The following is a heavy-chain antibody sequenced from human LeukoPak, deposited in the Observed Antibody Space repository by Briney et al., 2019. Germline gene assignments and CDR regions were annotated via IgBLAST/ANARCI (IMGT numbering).Heavy chain of an antibody. D-gene: IGHD2-2*02. CDR2: IYYSGST. J-gene: IGHJ4*02. CDR3: ARVRYCSSTSCYKEGYFDY. CDR1: GGSISRGDYY. Sequence: SQTLSLTCTVSGGSISRGDYYWSWIRQPPGKGLEWIGYIYYSGSTYYNPSLKSRVTLSVDASKNQSSLKLSSVTAADTAVYYCARVRYCSSTSCYKEGYFDYWGQGTLVTVSS. V-gene: IGHV4-30-4*08.